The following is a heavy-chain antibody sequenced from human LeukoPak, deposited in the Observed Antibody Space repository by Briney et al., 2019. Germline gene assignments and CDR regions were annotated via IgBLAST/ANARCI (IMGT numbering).Heavy chain of an antibody. D-gene: IGHD3-22*01. CDR1: GYTFTGYY. CDR3: ARADYYDSSGQFDY. V-gene: IGHV1-2*02. J-gene: IGHJ4*02. CDR2: INPNSGGT. Sequence: ASVKVSCKASGYTFTGYYMHWVRQAPGQGLEWMGWINPNSGGTNYAQKFQGRVTITRDTSISTAYMELSRLRSDDTAVYYCARADYYDSSGQFDYWGQGTLVTVSS.